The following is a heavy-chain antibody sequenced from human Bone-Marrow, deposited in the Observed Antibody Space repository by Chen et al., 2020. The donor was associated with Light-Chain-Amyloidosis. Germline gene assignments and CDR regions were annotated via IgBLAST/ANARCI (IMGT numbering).Heavy chain of an antibody. D-gene: IGHD3-9*01. Sequence: EVQLVESGGGLLQRGGCLGLSCAAAGFAFSSYAMSWVRQAPGKGLEWVSTISGSGGSRYYGDSVKGRLTISRDNSKNALFLQMNSLRAEDTAVYYCAKDISYDDILPGYPADAFDIWGQGTMVTVSS. CDR2: ISGSGGSR. J-gene: IGHJ3*02. CDR3: AKDISYDDILPGYPADAFDI. V-gene: IGHV3-23*04. CDR1: GFAFSSYA.